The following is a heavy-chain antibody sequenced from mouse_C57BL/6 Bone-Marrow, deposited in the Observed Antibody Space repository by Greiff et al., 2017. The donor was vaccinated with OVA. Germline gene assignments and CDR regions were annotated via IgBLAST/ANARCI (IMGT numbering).Heavy chain of an antibody. J-gene: IGHJ2*01. CDR1: GFTFSNYW. CDR2: IRLKSDNYAT. V-gene: IGHV6-3*01. Sequence: EVKVEESGGGLVQPGGSMKLSCVASGFTFSNYWMNWVRQSPEKGLEWVAQIRLKSDNYATHYAESVKGRFTISRDDSKSSVYLQKNNLRAEDTGIYYCTGFLLYFDYWGQGTTLTVSS. CDR3: TGFLLYFDY.